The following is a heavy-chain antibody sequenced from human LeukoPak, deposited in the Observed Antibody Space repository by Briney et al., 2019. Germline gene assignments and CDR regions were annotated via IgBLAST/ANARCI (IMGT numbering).Heavy chain of an antibody. CDR3: ARDGNDCSSISCYADY. CDR1: GFTFSDYY. J-gene: IGHJ4*02. CDR2: ISSSSSYI. Sequence: GGSLRLSCAASGFTFSDYYMSWIRQAPGKGLEWVSSISSSSSYIYYADSVKGRFTISRDNAKDTLYLQINSLRVEDTAVYYCARDGNDCSSISCYADYWGQGTLVTVAS. V-gene: IGHV3-11*06. D-gene: IGHD2-2*01.